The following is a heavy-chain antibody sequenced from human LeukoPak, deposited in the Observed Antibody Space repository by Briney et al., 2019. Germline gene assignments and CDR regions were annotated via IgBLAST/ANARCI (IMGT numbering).Heavy chain of an antibody. D-gene: IGHD2-2*01. Sequence: PSETLSLTCSVSGGSISSYPWSWIRQPPGKGLEWIGYLYESGTTNYKASLKSRVTMSVDTSKNHFSLRLSSVTAADTAVYYCATQELVPAALNAFDIWGQGTLVTVSS. CDR1: GGSISSYP. CDR2: LYESGTT. V-gene: IGHV4-59*08. CDR3: ATQELVPAALNAFDI. J-gene: IGHJ3*02.